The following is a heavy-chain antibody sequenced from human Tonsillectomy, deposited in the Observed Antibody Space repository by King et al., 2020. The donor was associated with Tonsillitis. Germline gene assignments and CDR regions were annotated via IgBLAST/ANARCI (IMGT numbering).Heavy chain of an antibody. CDR2: ISGSGGNT. D-gene: IGHD3-3*01. CDR3: ARVDRHDFWSGYYTDY. J-gene: IGHJ4*02. Sequence: ESGGGLVQPGGSLRLSCVASGFTFSSYAMSWVRQAPGKGLEWVSAISGSGGNTYYADSVKGRFTSSRDNSNNTLYLQMNSLRAEDTAVYYCARVDRHDFWSGYYTDYWDQGTLVTVSS. V-gene: IGHV3-23*01. CDR1: GFTFSSYA.